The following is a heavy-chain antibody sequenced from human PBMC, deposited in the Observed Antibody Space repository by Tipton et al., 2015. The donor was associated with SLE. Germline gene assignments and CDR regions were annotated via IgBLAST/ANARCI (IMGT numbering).Heavy chain of an antibody. Sequence: TLSLTCTVSGGSLSNYYWSWIRQPAGEGLEWIWRIYTSGSTNYNPSLKSRVTMSVDTSKNQFSLKLSSVTAADTAVYYCAREVDYYDSSGYYYDAFDIWGQGTMVTVSS. CDR1: GGSLSNYY. CDR3: AREVDYYDSSGYYYDAFDI. V-gene: IGHV4-4*07. D-gene: IGHD3-22*01. J-gene: IGHJ3*02. CDR2: IYTSGST.